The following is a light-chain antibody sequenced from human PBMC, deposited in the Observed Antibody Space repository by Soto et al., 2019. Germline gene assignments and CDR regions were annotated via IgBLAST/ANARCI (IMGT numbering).Light chain of an antibody. CDR3: MQGTHWPLT. J-gene: IGKJ4*01. CDR2: EVS. CDR1: QSLLYSDGKTF. V-gene: IGKV2-30*01. Sequence: EVVMTQPPLSLPVTLGQPASISCTSSQSLLYSDGKTFLTWFHQRPGQAPRRLIYEVSNRDSGVPDRFSGSGSGTDFTLKISRVEAEDAGLYYCMQGTHWPLTFGGGTKVEIK.